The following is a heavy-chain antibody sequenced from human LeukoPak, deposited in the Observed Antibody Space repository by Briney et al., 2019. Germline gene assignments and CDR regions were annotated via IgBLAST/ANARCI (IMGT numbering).Heavy chain of an antibody. D-gene: IGHD3-22*01. CDR3: AREVEYYDSSGYRPHAFDI. J-gene: IGHJ3*02. CDR2: ISYGGGT. CDR1: GGSIISSNHY. V-gene: IGHV4-39*02. Sequence: SETLSLTCTVSGGSIISSNHYWGWTRQPPGKGLEWFGSISYGGGTAYNPSLRNRVTISVDTSKNQFSLKVNSVTAADTAVYYCAREVEYYDSSGYRPHAFDIWGQGTLVTVSS.